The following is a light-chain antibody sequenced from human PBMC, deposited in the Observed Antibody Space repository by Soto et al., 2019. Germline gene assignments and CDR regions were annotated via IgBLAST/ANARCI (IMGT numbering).Light chain of an antibody. J-gene: IGLJ1*01. Sequence: QSVLTQPPSASGTPGQRVTISCSGSSFNIGSNYVCWYQHLPGTAPKLLIYSNNQRPSGVPDRFSGSKSGTSASLAISGLRSEDEADYYCATWDDSLSGHYVSGTGTKLTVL. V-gene: IGLV1-47*02. CDR3: ATWDDSLSGHYV. CDR2: SNN. CDR1: SFNIGSNY.